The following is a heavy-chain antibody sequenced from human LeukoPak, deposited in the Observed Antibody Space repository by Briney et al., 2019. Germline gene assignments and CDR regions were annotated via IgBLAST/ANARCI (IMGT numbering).Heavy chain of an antibody. CDR1: GYTFTGYY. D-gene: IGHD3-22*01. J-gene: IGHJ4*02. CDR3: ASNYDSSGYYQNYFDY. Sequence: ASVKVSCTASGYTFTGYYMHWVRQAPGQGLEWMGWINPNSGGTNYAQKFQGRVTMTRDTSTSTAYMELSRLRSDDTAVYYCASNYDSSGYYQNYFDYWGQGTLVTVSS. V-gene: IGHV1-2*02. CDR2: INPNSGGT.